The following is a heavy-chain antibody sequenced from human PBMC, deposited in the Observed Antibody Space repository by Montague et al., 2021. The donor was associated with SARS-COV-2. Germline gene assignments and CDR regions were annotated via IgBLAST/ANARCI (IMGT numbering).Heavy chain of an antibody. V-gene: IGHV3-30*04. Sequence: SLRLSCAASGFNFSIYAMRWVRQAPGKGLEWVSGISYSGSNKYYADSVKGRFTISRDNSKNTLYLQIDNPRAEDTAVYFCARANYDYVWCRYCYVYWGQGTLVTVSS. J-gene: IGHJ4*02. CDR2: ISYSGSNK. CDR3: ARANYDYVWCRYCYVY. D-gene: IGHD3-16*02. CDR1: GFNFSIYA.